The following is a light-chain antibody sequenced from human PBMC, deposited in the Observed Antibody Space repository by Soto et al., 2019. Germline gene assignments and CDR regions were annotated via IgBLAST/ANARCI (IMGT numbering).Light chain of an antibody. CDR2: GAS. CDR3: QQYGSSPRT. Sequence: EIVLTQSPGTLSLSPGERATLSCRASQTISSRNLAWYQQKPGQAPRFLIYGASSRATGIPDRFSGSGSGTDFTLTISRLEPEDFAVYYCQQYGSSPRTFGQETKVDIK. J-gene: IGKJ1*01. CDR1: QTISSRN. V-gene: IGKV3-20*01.